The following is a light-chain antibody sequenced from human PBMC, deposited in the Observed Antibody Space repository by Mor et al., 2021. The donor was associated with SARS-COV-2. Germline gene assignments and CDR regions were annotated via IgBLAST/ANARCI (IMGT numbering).Light chain of an antibody. Sequence: GSSSNIGATYDVNWYQQIPGTAPKLVIYSNTNRPSGVPERFSGSKAGTSASLAITGLQAEDEADYYCQSFDSSLSIWVFG. CDR3: QSFDSSLSIWV. V-gene: IGLV1-40*01. CDR1: SSNIGATYD. CDR2: SNT. J-gene: IGLJ3*02.